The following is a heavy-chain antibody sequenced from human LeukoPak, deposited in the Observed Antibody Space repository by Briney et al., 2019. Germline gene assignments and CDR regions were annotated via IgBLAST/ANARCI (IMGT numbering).Heavy chain of an antibody. CDR2: IVGSGSST. CDR3: AKDGSNDWRWGAFDV. V-gene: IGHV3-23*01. Sequence: GGSLRLSCAASGFTFSTYALSWVRQAPGKGLEWVTSIVGSGSSTFYADSVKGRFSISRDNSKHTLYLQMHPLRADDTAVYYCAKDGSNDWRWGAFDVWGQGTMVTVSS. D-gene: IGHD2-15*01. CDR1: GFTFSTYA. J-gene: IGHJ3*01.